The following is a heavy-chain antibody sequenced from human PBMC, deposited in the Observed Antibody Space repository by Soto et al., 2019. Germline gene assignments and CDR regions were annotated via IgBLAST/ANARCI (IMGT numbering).Heavy chain of an antibody. CDR3: ARDGAMSLGY. CDR1: GGTFSSYA. CDR2: IIPIFGTA. D-gene: IGHD2-2*01. Sequence: SVKVSCKASGGTFSSYAISWVRQAPGQGLEWTGGIIPIFGTANYAQKFQGRVTITADESTSTAYMELSSLRSEDTAVYYCARDGAMSLGYWGQGTLVTVSS. V-gene: IGHV1-69*13. J-gene: IGHJ4*02.